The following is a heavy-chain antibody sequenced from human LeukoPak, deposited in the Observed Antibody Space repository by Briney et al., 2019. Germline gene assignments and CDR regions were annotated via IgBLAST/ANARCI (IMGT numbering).Heavy chain of an antibody. Sequence: SETLSLTCAVYGGSFSGYYWSWIRQPPGKGLEWIGEINHSGSTNYNPSLKSRVTISVDTSKNQFSLKLSSVTAADTAVYYCARVVVPAANYYMDVWGKGTTVTISS. CDR2: INHSGST. CDR3: ARVVVPAANYYMDV. J-gene: IGHJ6*03. V-gene: IGHV4-34*01. D-gene: IGHD2-2*01. CDR1: GGSFSGYY.